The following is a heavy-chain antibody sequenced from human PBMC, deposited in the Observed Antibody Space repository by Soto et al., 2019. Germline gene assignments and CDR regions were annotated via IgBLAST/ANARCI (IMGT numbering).Heavy chain of an antibody. J-gene: IGHJ4*02. D-gene: IGHD3-3*01. V-gene: IGHV1-8*01. CDR1: GYTFTSYD. CDR3: ARVEFWCGYFK. CDR2: MKPNIGNT. Sequence: QVQLVQSGAEVKKPGASVKFSCKASGYTFTSYDINWVRQATGQGLEWIGWMKPNIGNTGYEQKFQGRDTMTRNTSISTACMELSSLRSEDTAVYYCARVEFWCGYFKWGQGTLVTVSS.